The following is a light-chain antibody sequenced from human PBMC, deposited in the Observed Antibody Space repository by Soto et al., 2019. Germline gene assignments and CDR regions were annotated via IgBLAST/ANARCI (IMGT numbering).Light chain of an antibody. CDR2: KAS. Sequence: DIPMTQSPSTLSASVGDRVTITCRASQSISSWLAWYQQKPGKAPKLLIYKASSFDSGDPPRFSGSGSGTEFTLAISSLQPDDFATYYGQQYNSYSPYTFGQGTKLVIK. CDR1: QSISSW. CDR3: QQYNSYSPYT. V-gene: IGKV1-5*03. J-gene: IGKJ2*01.